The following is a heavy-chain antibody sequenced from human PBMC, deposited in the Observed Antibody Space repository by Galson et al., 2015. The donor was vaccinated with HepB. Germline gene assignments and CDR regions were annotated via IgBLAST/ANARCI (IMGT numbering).Heavy chain of an antibody. Sequence: SLRLSCAASGFTFSSYGMHWVRQAPGKGLEWVAVISYDGSNKYYADSVKGRFTISRDNSKNTLYLQMNSLRAEDTAVYYCAKDWRYCSSTSCYLSYYYMDVWGKGTTVTVSS. CDR3: AKDWRYCSSTSCYLSYYYMDV. J-gene: IGHJ6*03. D-gene: IGHD2-2*01. CDR1: GFTFSSYG. V-gene: IGHV3-30*18. CDR2: ISYDGSNK.